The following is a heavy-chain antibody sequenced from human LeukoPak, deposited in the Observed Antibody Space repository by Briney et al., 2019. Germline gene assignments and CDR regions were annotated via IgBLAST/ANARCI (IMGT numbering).Heavy chain of an antibody. CDR1: GGSFSGYY. Sequence: PSETLSLTCAVYGGSFSGYYWSWIRQPPGKGLEWIGEINHSGSTNYNPSLNSRVTMSVDTSKNQFSLNLTSVTAADTAVYYCARQSSGCYDFWGQGTLVTVSS. CDR2: INHSGST. J-gene: IGHJ4*02. CDR3: ARQSSGCYDF. D-gene: IGHD6-19*01. V-gene: IGHV4-34*01.